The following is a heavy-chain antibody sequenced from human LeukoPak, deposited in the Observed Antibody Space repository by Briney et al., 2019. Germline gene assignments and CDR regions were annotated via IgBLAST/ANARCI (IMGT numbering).Heavy chain of an antibody. CDR2: INPSGGST. D-gene: IGHD1-26*01. CDR3: ARGSEQLHYGMDV. Sequence: ASVKVSCKASGYTFTSYYMHWVRQAPGQGLEWMGIINPSGGSTSYAQKFQGRVTVTRDTSTSTVYMELSSLRAEDTAVYYCARGSEQLHYGMDVWGQGTTVTVSS. V-gene: IGHV1-46*01. J-gene: IGHJ6*02. CDR1: GYTFTSYY.